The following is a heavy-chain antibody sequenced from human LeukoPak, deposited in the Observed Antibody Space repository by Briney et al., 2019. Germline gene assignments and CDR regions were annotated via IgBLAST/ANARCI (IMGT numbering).Heavy chain of an antibody. V-gene: IGHV3-30*02. CDR3: ASMLVAGDFDY. D-gene: IGHD6-19*01. CDR2: IRYDGNNE. CDR1: GFTFSNYG. J-gene: IGHJ4*02. Sequence: PGGPLRLSCAASGFTFSNYGLHWVRQAPGKGLEWVAFIRYDGNNEYYANSVKGRFTISRDNSKNTLYLQMNSLRPEDTAVYYCASMLVAGDFDYWGQGTLVTVSS.